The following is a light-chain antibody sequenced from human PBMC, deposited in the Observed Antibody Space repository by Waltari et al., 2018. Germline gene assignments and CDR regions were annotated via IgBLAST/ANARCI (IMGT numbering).Light chain of an antibody. Sequence: QSVLTQPPSVSGAPGQRVSISCTGTTSNIGTYDVHWYQQGPGKAPKLIIYGTTTRPLGVPDRFFGSQSGTSASLAIIGLQAEDEADYYCQSYDTTLGVVFGGGTKLTVL. V-gene: IGLV1-40*01. CDR2: GTT. CDR1: TSNIGTYD. J-gene: IGLJ2*01. CDR3: QSYDTTLGVV.